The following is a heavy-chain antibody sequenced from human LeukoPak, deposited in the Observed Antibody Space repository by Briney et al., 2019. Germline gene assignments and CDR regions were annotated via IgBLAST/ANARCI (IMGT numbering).Heavy chain of an antibody. Sequence: ASVKVSCKASRYTFTSYAMHWVRQAPGQRLEWMGWINAGNGNTKYSQKFQGRVTITRDTSASTAYMELSSLRSEDTAVYYCAREFGYCSSTSCYLEDYYFDYWGQGTLVTVSS. V-gene: IGHV1-3*01. J-gene: IGHJ4*02. D-gene: IGHD2-2*01. CDR3: AREFGYCSSTSCYLEDYYFDY. CDR2: INAGNGNT. CDR1: RYTFTSYA.